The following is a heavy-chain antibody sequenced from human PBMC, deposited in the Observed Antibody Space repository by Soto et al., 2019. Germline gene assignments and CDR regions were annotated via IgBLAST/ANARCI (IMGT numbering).Heavy chain of an antibody. CDR3: ARSLYSNTGLDS. D-gene: IGHD6-13*01. V-gene: IGHV3-74*01. J-gene: IGHJ5*01. CDR1: GFTFGTYR. Sequence: PGGSLRLSCATSGFTFGTYRMHWVRQVPGKGLLWVSRINGDGGSTSYVDSLKGRFTISRDNAKNTLYLQMNNLRAEDTAVYRCARSLYSNTGLDSWGQGTLVTVSS. CDR2: INGDGGST.